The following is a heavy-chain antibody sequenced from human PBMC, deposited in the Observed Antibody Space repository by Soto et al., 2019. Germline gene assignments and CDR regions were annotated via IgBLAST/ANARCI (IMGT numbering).Heavy chain of an antibody. CDR2: ISGSGGST. V-gene: IGHV3-23*01. Sequence: WVSLRLSCAASGFTFSSYAMSWVRQAPGKGLEWVSAISGSGGSTYYADSVKGRFTISRDNSKNTLYLQMNSLRAEDTAVYYFAKDQSGGGFWLYSSASGAWTSSYFEYQGQETLCTISS. CDR1: GFTFSSYA. CDR3: AKDQSGGGFWLYSSASGAWTSSYFEY. J-gene: IGHJ4*02. D-gene: IGHD6-6*01.